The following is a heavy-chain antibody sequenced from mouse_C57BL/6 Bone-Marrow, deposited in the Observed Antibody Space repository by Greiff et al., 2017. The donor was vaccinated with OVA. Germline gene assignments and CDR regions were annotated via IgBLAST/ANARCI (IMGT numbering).Heavy chain of an antibody. V-gene: IGHV5-4*01. D-gene: IGHD4-1*01. CDR3: ARELTGRNY. Sequence: EVKVEESGGGLVKPGGSLKLSCAASGFTFSSYAMSWVRQTPEKRLEWVATISDGGSYTYYPDNVKGRFTISRDNAKNNLYLQMSHLKSEDTAMYYCARELTGRNYWGQGTTLTVSS. J-gene: IGHJ2*01. CDR1: GFTFSSYA. CDR2: ISDGGSYT.